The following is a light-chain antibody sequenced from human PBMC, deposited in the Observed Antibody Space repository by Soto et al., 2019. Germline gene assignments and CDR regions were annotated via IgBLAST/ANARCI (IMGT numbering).Light chain of an antibody. CDR3: QQYYSFPLT. CDR2: AAS. V-gene: IGKV1-NL1*01. CDR1: LDIDNS. J-gene: IGKJ4*01. Sequence: DIQVTQSPPSLSASVGDRVTITCRASLDIDNSLAWYQQKPGKAPELLIYAASTLQSGVPSRFSGSGSGTDFTLTISCLQSEDFATYYCQQYYSFPLTFGGGTKVDI.